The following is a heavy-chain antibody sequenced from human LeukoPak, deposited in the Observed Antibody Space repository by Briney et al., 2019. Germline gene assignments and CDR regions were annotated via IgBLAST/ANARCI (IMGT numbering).Heavy chain of an antibody. CDR2: IYTSGST. CDR3: ARASYSYDINGWVPFDY. CDR1: GNSISSGDNC. D-gene: IGHD3-22*01. Sequence: SQTLSLTCTVSGNSISSGDNCWSWIRQPAGKGLAWIGRIYTSGSTNYNPSLKSRVTISGDTSKNQFSLRLSSVTAADTAVYYCARASYSYDINGWVPFDYWGQGTLVTVSS. J-gene: IGHJ4*02. V-gene: IGHV4-61*02.